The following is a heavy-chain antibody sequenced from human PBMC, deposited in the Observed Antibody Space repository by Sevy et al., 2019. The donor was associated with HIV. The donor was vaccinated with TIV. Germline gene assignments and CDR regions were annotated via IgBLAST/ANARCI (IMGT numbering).Heavy chain of an antibody. V-gene: IGHV4-38-2*02. J-gene: IGHJ6*02. CDR2: IYHSGST. Sequence: SETLSLTCAVSGYSINSGYYWGWIRQPPGKGLEWIGSIYHSGSTYYNPSLKSRVTISVDTSKNQFSLKLSSVTAADTAVYYCARDRGGYCSGGSCYSYYYYGMDVWGQGTTVTVSS. CDR3: ARDRGGYCSGGSCYSYYYYGMDV. CDR1: GYSINSGYY. D-gene: IGHD2-15*01.